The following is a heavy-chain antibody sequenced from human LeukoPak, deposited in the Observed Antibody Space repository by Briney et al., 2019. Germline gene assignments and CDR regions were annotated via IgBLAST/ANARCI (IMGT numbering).Heavy chain of an antibody. J-gene: IGHJ4*02. Sequence: ASVKVSCKASGYTFTSYDINWVRQATGQGLEWMGWMNPNSGNTGYAQKFQGRVTITRNTSISTAYMELNSLRAEDTAVYYCAKDYGGNSGSDWGQGTLVTVSS. CDR3: AKDYGGNSGSD. CDR2: MNPNSGNT. CDR1: GYTFTSYD. V-gene: IGHV1-8*03. D-gene: IGHD4-23*01.